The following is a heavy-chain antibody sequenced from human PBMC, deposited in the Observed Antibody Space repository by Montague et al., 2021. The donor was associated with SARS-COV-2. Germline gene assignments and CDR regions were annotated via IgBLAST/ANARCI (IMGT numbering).Heavy chain of an antibody. CDR2: MYYRGST. CDR3: ATQADPSDSIPWPFDF. J-gene: IGHJ4*03. Sequence: SETLSLTCTVSGVSISSSTYYWAWIRQPPGKGLEWNGRMYYRGSTYSNPSLRSRVFISVDTTKKQLSLTLTSVTAADTAVYYCATQADPSDSIPWPFDFWGQGTMLSVSS. V-gene: IGHV4-39*01. D-gene: IGHD2-21*02. CDR1: GVSISSSTYY.